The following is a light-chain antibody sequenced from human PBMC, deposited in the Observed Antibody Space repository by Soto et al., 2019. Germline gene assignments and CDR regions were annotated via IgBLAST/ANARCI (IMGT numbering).Light chain of an antibody. Sequence: EIVLTQSPGTLSLSPGESATLSCRASQSVSSNYLGWYQQKPGQAPRLLIYGASSRATDIPDRFSGSGSGTDFTLTISRLEPEDFATYYCLQSYSTPLSFGGGTKVEIK. V-gene: IGKV3-20*01. CDR3: LQSYSTPLS. CDR1: QSVSSNY. J-gene: IGKJ4*01. CDR2: GAS.